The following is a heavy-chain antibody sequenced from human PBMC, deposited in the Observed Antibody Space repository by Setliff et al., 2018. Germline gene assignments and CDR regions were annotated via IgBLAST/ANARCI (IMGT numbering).Heavy chain of an antibody. CDR3: ARMSGFLYIDV. V-gene: IGHV4-4*07. CDR2: IYTSWRT. CDR1: GDSINHFY. D-gene: IGHD3-3*01. J-gene: IGHJ6*03. Sequence: SETLSLTCTVSGDSINHFYWTWIRQPAGQGLEWIGQIYTSWRTNYNPSLKSRVTISVDTSKNQFSLKLSTVTAADTAVYYCARMSGFLYIDVWGKGTTVTVSS.